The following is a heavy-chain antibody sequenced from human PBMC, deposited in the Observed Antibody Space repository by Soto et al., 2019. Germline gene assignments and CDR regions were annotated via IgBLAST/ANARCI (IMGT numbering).Heavy chain of an antibody. CDR3: ASTTPYYYYGMDV. CDR1: GFTFSSYG. J-gene: IGHJ6*02. D-gene: IGHD1-1*01. V-gene: IGHV3-33*01. Sequence: QVQLVESGGGVVQPGRSLRLSCAASGFTFSSYGMHWVRQAPGKGLEWVAVIWYDGSNKYYADSVKGRFTISRDNXKNTLYLQMNSLRAEDTAVYYCASTTPYYYYGMDVWGQGTTVTVSS. CDR2: IWYDGSNK.